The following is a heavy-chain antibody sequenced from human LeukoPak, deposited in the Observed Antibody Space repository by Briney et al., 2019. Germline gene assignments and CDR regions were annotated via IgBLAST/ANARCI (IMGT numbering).Heavy chain of an antibody. CDR2: ISYDGSNK. CDR1: GFTFSSYG. Sequence: PGGSLRLSCAASGFTFSSYGMHWVRQAPGKGLEWVAVISYDGSNKYYADSVKGRFTISRDNSKNTLYLQMNSLRAEDTAVYYCAKDPYYCSSTSCYNYYYYYMDVWGKGTTVTVSS. J-gene: IGHJ6*03. V-gene: IGHV3-30*18. CDR3: AKDPYYCSSTSCYNYYYYYMDV. D-gene: IGHD2-2*01.